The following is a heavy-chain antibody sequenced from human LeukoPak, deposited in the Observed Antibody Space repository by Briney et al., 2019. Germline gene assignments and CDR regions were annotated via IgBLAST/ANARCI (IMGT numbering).Heavy chain of an antibody. CDR2: IYPGDSDT. J-gene: IGHJ4*02. D-gene: IGHD2-15*01. V-gene: IGHV5-51*01. Sequence: GESLKISCQGTGYSFTSHWIAWVRQMPGKGLEWMGIIYPGDSDTIYSPSFQGQVTISVDKSISTAYLQWNSLKASDTAIYYCARRYCNGATCYFFDYWGQGTLVTVSS. CDR3: ARRYCNGATCYFFDY. CDR1: GYSFTSHW.